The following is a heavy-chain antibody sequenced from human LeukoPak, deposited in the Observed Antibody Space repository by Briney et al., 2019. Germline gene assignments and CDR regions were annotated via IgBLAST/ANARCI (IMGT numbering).Heavy chain of an antibody. D-gene: IGHD3-16*01. CDR3: AKEGGHWFDP. CDR1: GFTFSSYS. V-gene: IGHV3-48*04. CDR2: ISSSSATI. J-gene: IGHJ5*02. Sequence: GGSLRLSCAASGFTFSSYSMNWVRQAPGKGLEWVSYISSSSATIYYADSVKGRFTISRDNAKNSLYLQMNSLRAEDTALYYCAKEGGHWFDPWGQGTLVTVSS.